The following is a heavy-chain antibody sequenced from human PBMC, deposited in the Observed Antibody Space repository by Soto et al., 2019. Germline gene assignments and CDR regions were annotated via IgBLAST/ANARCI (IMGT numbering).Heavy chain of an antibody. CDR2: IRSKANSYAT. CDR1: GFTFSGSA. J-gene: IGHJ3*02. D-gene: IGHD3-10*01. V-gene: IGHV3-73*01. CDR3: TRGPVAIGSDAFDI. Sequence: PGGSLRLSCAASGFTFSGSAMHWVRQASGKGLEWVGRIRSKANSYATAYAASAKGRFTISRDDSKNTAYLQMNSLKTEDTAVYYCTRGPVAIGSDAFDIWGQGTMVTVSS.